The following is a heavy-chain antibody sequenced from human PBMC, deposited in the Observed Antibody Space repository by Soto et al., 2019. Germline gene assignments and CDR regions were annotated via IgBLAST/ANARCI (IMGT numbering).Heavy chain of an antibody. CDR3: AAAGEVSGYPPYYYYGMDV. J-gene: IGHJ6*02. CDR2: IYYSGST. Sequence: SETLSLTCTVSGVSITTGNHYWSWIRQPPGKGLEWIGYIYYSGSTYYSPSLKSRVTISVDTAKNQFSLKLSSLRSEDTAVYYCAAAGEVSGYPPYYYYGMDVWGQGTTVTVSS. CDR1: GVSITTGNHY. D-gene: IGHD3-22*01. V-gene: IGHV4-30-4*01.